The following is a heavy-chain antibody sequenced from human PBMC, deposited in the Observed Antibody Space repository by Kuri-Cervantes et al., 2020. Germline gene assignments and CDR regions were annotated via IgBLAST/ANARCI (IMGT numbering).Heavy chain of an antibody. J-gene: IGHJ3*02. CDR1: GGSISSYY. Sequence: ESLKISCTVSGGSISSYYWSWIRQPPGKGLEWIGYIYYSGSTNYNPSLKSRVTISVDTSKNQFSLKLSSVTAADTAVYYCARQYYDILTGYYSDDAFDIWGQGTMVTVSS. D-gene: IGHD3-9*01. CDR3: ARQYYDILTGYYSDDAFDI. V-gene: IGHV4-59*08. CDR2: IYYSGST.